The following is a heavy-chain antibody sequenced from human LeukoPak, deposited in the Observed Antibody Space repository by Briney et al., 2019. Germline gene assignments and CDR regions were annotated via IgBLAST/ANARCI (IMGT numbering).Heavy chain of an antibody. D-gene: IGHD3/OR15-3a*01. Sequence: GRSLRLSCAASGFTFSSYAMHWVRQAPGKGLEWVAVISYDGSNKYYADSVKGRFTISRDNSKNTLHLQMNSLRAEDTAVYYCARGLENNWFDPWGQGTLVTVSS. CDR1: GFTFSSYA. CDR2: ISYDGSNK. CDR3: ARGLENNWFDP. V-gene: IGHV3-30*04. J-gene: IGHJ5*02.